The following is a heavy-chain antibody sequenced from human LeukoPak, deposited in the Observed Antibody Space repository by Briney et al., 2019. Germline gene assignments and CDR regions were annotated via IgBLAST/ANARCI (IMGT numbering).Heavy chain of an antibody. CDR2: MNPNSGNT. J-gene: IGHJ6*02. CDR1: GYTFTSYD. CDR3: ASSLRGYSYGLSYYYYYGMDV. D-gene: IGHD5-18*01. V-gene: IGHV1-8*01. Sequence: ASVKVSCKASGYTFTSYDINWVRQATGQGLEWMGWMNPNSGNTGYAQKFQGRVTMTRNTSISTAYMELSSLRSEDTAVYYCASSLRGYSYGLSYYYYYGMDVWGQGTTVTVSS.